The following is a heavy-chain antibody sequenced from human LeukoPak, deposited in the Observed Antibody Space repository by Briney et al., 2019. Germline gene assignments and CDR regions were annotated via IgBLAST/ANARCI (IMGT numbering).Heavy chain of an antibody. CDR3: ARGQQLSNWFDP. J-gene: IGHJ5*02. D-gene: IGHD6-13*01. CDR1: GGSISSGGYY. V-gene: IGHV4-31*03. CDR2: IYYSGST. Sequence: SETLSLTCTISGGSISSGGYYWSWIRQHPGKGLEWIGYIYYSGSTYYNPSLKSRVTISVDTSKNQFSLKLSPVTAADTAVYYCARGQQLSNWFDPWGQGTLVTVSS.